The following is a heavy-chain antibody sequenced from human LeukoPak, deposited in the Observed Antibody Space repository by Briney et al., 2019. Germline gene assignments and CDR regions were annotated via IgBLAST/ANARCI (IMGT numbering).Heavy chain of an antibody. CDR1: GFTFSSYG. D-gene: IGHD2-15*01. J-gene: IGHJ5*02. CDR3: AKAGGRAQTPFDP. CDR2: ISYDGSNK. Sequence: GGSLRLSCAASGFTFSSYGMHWVRQAPGKGLEWVAVISYDGSNKYSADSVKGRFTISRDNSKNTLYLQMNSLRAEDTAVYYCAKAGGRAQTPFDPWGQGTLVTVPS. V-gene: IGHV3-30*18.